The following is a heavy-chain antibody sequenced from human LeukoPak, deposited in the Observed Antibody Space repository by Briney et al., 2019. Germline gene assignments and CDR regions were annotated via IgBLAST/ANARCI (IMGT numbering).Heavy chain of an antibody. CDR3: AREGGPYRPLDY. Sequence: PSGTLSLTCGVSGGSISTTNWWTWVRQPPGEGLEWIGEVHLSGRTHYNPSLESRVTMSVDMSENHISLRPTSVTAADTAVYYCAREGGPYRPLDYSGQGTLVTVSS. CDR2: VHLSGRT. CDR1: GGSISTTNW. V-gene: IGHV4-4*02. J-gene: IGHJ4*02.